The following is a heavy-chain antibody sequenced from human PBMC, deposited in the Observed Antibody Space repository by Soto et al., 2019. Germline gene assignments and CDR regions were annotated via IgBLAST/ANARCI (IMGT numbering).Heavy chain of an antibody. J-gene: IGHJ1*01. CDR1: GGSISSSSYY. CDR2: IYYSGCT. CDR3: ARLVRDAEYFQP. Sequence: QLQLQESGPGLVKPSETLSLTCTVSGGSISSSSYYWGWIRQPPGKGLEWIGSIYYSGCTYYNPSLKSRVTISVDTTKNQFSMKLSAVSGADTAVYYCARLVRDAEYFQPWGQGTLVTVSS. V-gene: IGHV4-39*01. D-gene: IGHD6-13*01.